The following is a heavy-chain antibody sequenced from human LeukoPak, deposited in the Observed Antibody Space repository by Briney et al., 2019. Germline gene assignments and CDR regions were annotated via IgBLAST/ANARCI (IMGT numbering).Heavy chain of an antibody. V-gene: IGHV3-33*01. CDR1: GFTFSSYG. CDR3: AREAGYCSGGSCYRFDY. Sequence: PGGSLRLSCAASGFTFSSYGIHWVRQAPGKGLEWVAVIWYDGSNKYYADSVKGRFTISRDNSKNTLYLQMNSLRAEDTAVYYCAREAGYCSGGSCYRFDYWGQGTLVTVSS. CDR2: IWYDGSNK. D-gene: IGHD2-15*01. J-gene: IGHJ4*02.